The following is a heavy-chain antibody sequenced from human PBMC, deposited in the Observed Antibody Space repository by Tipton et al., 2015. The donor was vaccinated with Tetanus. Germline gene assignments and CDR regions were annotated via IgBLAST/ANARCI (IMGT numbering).Heavy chain of an antibody. CDR1: GYIFNNYW. Sequence: MQLVQSGREVKKPGESLKISCKGSGYIFNNYWIGWVRQKPGKGLEWMGIIYPGDSDTRYSPSFQGQVTISVDKSINTAYLQWSSLKASDTSMSYCARAHCTDGVCNFDFWGQGALVTVAS. V-gene: IGHV5-51*01. J-gene: IGHJ4*02. D-gene: IGHD2-8*01. CDR3: ARAHCTDGVCNFDF. CDR2: IYPGDSDT.